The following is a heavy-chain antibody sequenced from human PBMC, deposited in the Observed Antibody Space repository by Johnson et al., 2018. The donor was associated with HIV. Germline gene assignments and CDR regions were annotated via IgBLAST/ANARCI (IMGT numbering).Heavy chain of an antibody. J-gene: IGHJ3*02. CDR3: ARDPYGSGPYVAFVI. CDR1: GFTFSSYA. D-gene: IGHD3-10*01. V-gene: IGHV3-30*04. CDR2: ISYDGGNK. Sequence: QVQLVESGGGVVQPGGSLRLSCAASGFTFSSYAMHWVRQAPGKGLEWVAVISYDGGNKYYADSVKGRFTISRDNSKNTLYLQMNSLRAEDTAVYYCARDPYGSGPYVAFVIWCQGTMVTVSS.